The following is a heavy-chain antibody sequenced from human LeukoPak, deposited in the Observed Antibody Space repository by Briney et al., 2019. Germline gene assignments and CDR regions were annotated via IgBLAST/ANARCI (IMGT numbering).Heavy chain of an antibody. J-gene: IGHJ4*02. CDR2: IFYTGST. V-gene: IGHV4-39*07. CDR3: ARGGTSSGTIDY. CDR1: GGSIFSSSYH. Sequence: SETLSLTCTVSGGSIFSSSYHWGWIRQPPGKGLEWIGNIFYTGSTYYNPSLKSRVTISVDTAKNQFSLKLSSVTAADTAVYYCARGGTSSGTIDYWGQGTLVTVSS. D-gene: IGHD2-2*01.